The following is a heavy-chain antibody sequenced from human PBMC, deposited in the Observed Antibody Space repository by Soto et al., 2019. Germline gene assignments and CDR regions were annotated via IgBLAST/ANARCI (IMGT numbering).Heavy chain of an antibody. CDR3: AKEPYSDFWSAYYYFDY. CDR1: GFTFGSHA. CDR2: ISGSGGSA. Sequence: EVQILESGGGLVQPGGSLRLSCAASGFTFGSHAMIWVRQTPGKGLEWVSAISGSGGSAYYADSVKGRFTISRDNSINTLYLQMNSLRAEDTALYYCAKEPYSDFWSAYYYFDYWGQGTLVTVSS. D-gene: IGHD3-3*01. J-gene: IGHJ4*02. V-gene: IGHV3-23*01.